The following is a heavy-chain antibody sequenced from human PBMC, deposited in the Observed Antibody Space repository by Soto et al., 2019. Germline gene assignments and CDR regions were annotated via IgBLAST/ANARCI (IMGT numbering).Heavy chain of an antibody. CDR2: IYYTGST. V-gene: IGHV4-61*08. CDR1: GGSVSSSGYY. Sequence: SETLSLTCTVSGGSVSSSGYYWSWLRQPPGERLEWIGYIYYTGSTNYDPSLKSRVTMSLDTSKNQFSLQLSAVTAADTAVYYCGRTGGYSRGYTYYGSDVWGQGTTVTGSS. CDR3: GRTGGYSRGYTYYGSDV. J-gene: IGHJ6*02. D-gene: IGHD5-18*01.